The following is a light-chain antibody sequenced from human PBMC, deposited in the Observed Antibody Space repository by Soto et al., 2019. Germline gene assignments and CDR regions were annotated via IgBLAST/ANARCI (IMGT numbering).Light chain of an antibody. V-gene: IGKV1-9*01. Sequence: DIQLTQSPSFLSASVGDRVTITCRASQGVSSYLAWYQQKPGKAPKLLIYAASTLQSRVPSRFSGSGSGTEFTLTIRSLEHEDFATYYCQQLNSYQWTFGQGTKVEIK. CDR3: QQLNSYQWT. CDR1: QGVSSY. CDR2: AAS. J-gene: IGKJ1*01.